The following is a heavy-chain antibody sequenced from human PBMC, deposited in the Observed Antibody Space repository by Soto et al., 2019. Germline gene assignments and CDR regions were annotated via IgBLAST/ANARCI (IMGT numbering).Heavy chain of an antibody. CDR2: ISSSGSTI. D-gene: IGHD7-27*01. V-gene: IGHV3-48*03. Sequence: GGSLRLSCAASGFTFSSYEMNWVRQAPGKGLEWVSYISSSGSTIYYADSVKCRFTISRDNAKNSLYLQMNSLRAEDTAVHYCARDRRGELGISDFVIWGQGTMVTVSS. J-gene: IGHJ3*02. CDR3: ARDRRGELGISDFVI. CDR1: GFTFSSYE.